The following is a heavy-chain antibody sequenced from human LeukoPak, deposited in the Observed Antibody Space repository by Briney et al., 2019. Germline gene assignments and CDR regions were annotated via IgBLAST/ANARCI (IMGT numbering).Heavy chain of an antibody. Sequence: ASVKVSCKASGGTFSTYAINWVRQAPGQGLEWMGGIIPIFGTANYAQKFQGRVTITADESTSTAYMELSSLRSEDTAVYYCARAGFGYGSGSYSNYWGQGTLVTVSS. V-gene: IGHV1-69*13. D-gene: IGHD3-10*01. CDR1: GGTFSTYA. CDR2: IIPIFGTA. CDR3: ARAGFGYGSGSYSNY. J-gene: IGHJ4*02.